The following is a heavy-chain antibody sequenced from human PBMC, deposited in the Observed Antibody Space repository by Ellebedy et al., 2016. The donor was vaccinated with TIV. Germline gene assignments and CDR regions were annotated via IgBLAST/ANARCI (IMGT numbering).Heavy chain of an antibody. CDR1: GGSITSYS. D-gene: IGHD6-19*01. CDR3: AALQWLAPAWYFDL. V-gene: IGHV4-59*08. Sequence: MPGGSLRLSCTVSGGSITSYSWSWIRQPPGKGLEWIGYIYYSGSTNYNPSLKSRVTISVDTSKNQFSLNLSPVTAADTAVYYCAALQWLAPAWYFDLWGRGTLVTVS. CDR2: IYYSGST. J-gene: IGHJ2*01.